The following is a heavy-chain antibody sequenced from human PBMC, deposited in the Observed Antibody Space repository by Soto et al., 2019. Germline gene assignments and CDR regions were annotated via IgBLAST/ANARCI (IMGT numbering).Heavy chain of an antibody. J-gene: IGHJ5*02. CDR3: ARDRVLLWFGEFPGNWFDP. CDR2: INAGNGNT. V-gene: IGHV1-3*01. Sequence: ASVKVSCKASGYTFTSYAMHWVRQAPGQRLEWMGWINAGNGNTKYSQKFQGRVTITRDTSASTAYMELSSLRSEDTAVYYCARDRVLLWFGEFPGNWFDPWGQGTLVTVSS. D-gene: IGHD3-10*01. CDR1: GYTFTSYA.